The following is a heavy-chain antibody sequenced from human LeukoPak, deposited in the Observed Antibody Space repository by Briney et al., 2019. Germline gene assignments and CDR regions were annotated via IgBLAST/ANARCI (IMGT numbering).Heavy chain of an antibody. CDR1: GFTVSSNY. J-gene: IGHJ6*03. V-gene: IGHV3-53*01. CDR2: IYSGGST. Sequence: PGGTLRLSCAASGFTVSSNYMSWVRQAPGKGLEWVSVIYSGGSTYYADSVKGRFTISRDNSKNTLYLQMNSLRAEDTAVYYCARNRYYYDSSGYSSFYYYYYMDVWGKGTTVTISS. CDR3: ARNRYYYDSSGYSSFYYYYYMDV. D-gene: IGHD3-22*01.